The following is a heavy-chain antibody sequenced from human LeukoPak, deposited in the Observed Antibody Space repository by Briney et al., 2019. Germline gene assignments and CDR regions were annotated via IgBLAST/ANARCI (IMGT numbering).Heavy chain of an antibody. D-gene: IGHD1-26*01. CDR2: ISSSGSYI. CDR1: GFTFSSYE. Sequence: GGSLRLSCAASGFTFSSYEMNWVRQAPGKGLEWVSCISSSGSYIYYADSVKGRFTISRGNAKNSLYLQMNSLRAEDTAVYYCARDQGPTSIVGTTSHLYFQHWGQGTLVTVSS. CDR3: ARDQGPTSIVGTTSHLYFQH. V-gene: IGHV3-21*01. J-gene: IGHJ1*01.